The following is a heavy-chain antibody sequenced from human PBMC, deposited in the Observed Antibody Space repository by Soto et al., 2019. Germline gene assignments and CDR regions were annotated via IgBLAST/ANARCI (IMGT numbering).Heavy chain of an antibody. V-gene: IGHV3-30-3*01. CDR1: GFTFSSYA. Sequence: QVQLVESGGGVVQPGRSLRLSCAASGFTFSSYAMHWVRQAPGKGLEWVAVISYDGSNKYYADSVKGRFTISRDNSKNTLYLQMNSLRAEDTAVYYCARDRDYGGNSGWFDPWGQGTLVTVSS. CDR2: ISYDGSNK. D-gene: IGHD4-17*01. J-gene: IGHJ5*02. CDR3: ARDRDYGGNSGWFDP.